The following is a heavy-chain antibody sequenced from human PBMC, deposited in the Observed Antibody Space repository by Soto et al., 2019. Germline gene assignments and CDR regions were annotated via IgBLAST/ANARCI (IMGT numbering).Heavy chain of an antibody. CDR1: GLTFISYA. CDR2: ISFHGTNK. Sequence: PGGSLRLSCASSGLTFISYAMHWVRQAPGEGLEWVAVISFHGTNKNYADSVKGRFTISRDNSNNTVFLEMNSLRPEDTAMYYCARDGRAYSGQDSLDFWGQGTPVTVSS. D-gene: IGHD5-12*01. V-gene: IGHV3-30-3*01. J-gene: IGHJ4*02. CDR3: ARDGRAYSGQDSLDF.